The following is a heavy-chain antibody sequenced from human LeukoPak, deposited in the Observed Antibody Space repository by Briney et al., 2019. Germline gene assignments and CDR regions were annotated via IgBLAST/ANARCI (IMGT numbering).Heavy chain of an antibody. Sequence: GGSLRLSCAASGFTFSNYAMNWVRQAPGRGLEWVSTISGSGSNTYYADSVKGRFTISRDNSKNTLDLQMNSLRAEDTAVYYCAKDLLGYHRPVDYWGQGTLVTVSS. D-gene: IGHD3-16*02. CDR2: ISGSGSNT. CDR1: GFTFSNYA. V-gene: IGHV3-23*01. CDR3: AKDLLGYHRPVDY. J-gene: IGHJ4*02.